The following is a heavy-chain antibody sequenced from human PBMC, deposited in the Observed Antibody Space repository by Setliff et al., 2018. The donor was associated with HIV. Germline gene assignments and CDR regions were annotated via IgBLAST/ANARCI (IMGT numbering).Heavy chain of an antibody. J-gene: IGHJ4*02. CDR2: ISAYNGHT. CDR1: GYTFTYYG. Sequence: GASVKVSCKASGYTFTYYGFSWVRQAPGQGLEWMGWISAYNGHTNYAQKFQGRVTITADESTSTAYMELSSLRSEDTAVYYCARGTGVGAAPYFDFWGQGTLVTVSS. CDR3: ARGTGVGAAPYFDF. V-gene: IGHV1-18*01. D-gene: IGHD1-26*01.